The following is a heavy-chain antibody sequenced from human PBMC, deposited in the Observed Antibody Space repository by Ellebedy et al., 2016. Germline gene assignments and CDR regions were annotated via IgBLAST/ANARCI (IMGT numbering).Heavy chain of an antibody. CDR1: GDSISSGGYY. CDR3: ARFYGDYSYYAFDI. V-gene: IGHV4-31*03. D-gene: IGHD4-17*01. J-gene: IGHJ3*02. Sequence: SETLSLTCTVSGDSISSGGYYWTWIRQHPGGGLEWIGYIYYSGSSNYSPSLKSRVTISVDTSKNQFSLKLSSVIAADTAVYYCARFYGDYSYYAFDIWGQGTMVTVSS. CDR2: IYYSGSS.